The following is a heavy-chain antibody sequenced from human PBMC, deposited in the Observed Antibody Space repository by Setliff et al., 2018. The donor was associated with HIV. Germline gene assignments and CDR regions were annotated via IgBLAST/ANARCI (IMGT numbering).Heavy chain of an antibody. CDR2: IYPGDSDT. CDR3: ARVPTAGLPVRGKYFFDY. D-gene: IGHD5-12*01. V-gene: IGHV5-51*01. Sequence: PGESLKISCKGSGYSFTNYWIGWVRQLPGKGLEWMGIIYPGDSDTRYSPSFQGQVTIPADKSISTAYLQWSSLKSSDTAMYYCARVPTAGLPVRGKYFFDYWGQGTLVTVSS. J-gene: IGHJ4*02. CDR1: GYSFTNYW.